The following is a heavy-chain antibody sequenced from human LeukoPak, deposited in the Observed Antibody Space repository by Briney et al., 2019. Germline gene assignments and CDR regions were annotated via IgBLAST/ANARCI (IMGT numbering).Heavy chain of an antibody. V-gene: IGHV3-48*03. CDR3: ARGGSLGY. J-gene: IGHJ4*02. D-gene: IGHD6-19*01. CDR2: ISSSGSDI. Sequence: GGSLRLSCAASGLTFSNYEMNWVRQATGKGLEWVSKISSSGSDIYYADSVKGRSTISRDNAKSTLYLQMNSLRVEDTAVYYCARGGSLGYWGQGTLVTVSS. CDR1: GLTFSNYE.